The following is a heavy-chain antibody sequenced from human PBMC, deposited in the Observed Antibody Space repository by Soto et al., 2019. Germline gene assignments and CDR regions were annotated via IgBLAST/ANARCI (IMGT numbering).Heavy chain of an antibody. D-gene: IGHD3-10*01. CDR3: AREIYGSGSYLSTEN. J-gene: IGHJ4*02. V-gene: IGHV4-30-4*01. CDR1: GGSISSGDYY. CDR2: IYYSGST. Sequence: LCGGSISSGDYYWSWIRQPPGKGLEWIGYIYYSGSTYYNPSLKSRVTISVDTSKNQFSLKLSSVTAADTAVYYCAREIYGSGSYLSTENWGQGTLVTVSS.